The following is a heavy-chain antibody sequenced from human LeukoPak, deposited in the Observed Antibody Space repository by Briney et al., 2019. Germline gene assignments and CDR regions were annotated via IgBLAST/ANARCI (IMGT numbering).Heavy chain of an antibody. V-gene: IGHV4-59*11. D-gene: IGHD3-16*01. CDR1: GGSISGHY. Sequence: SETLSLTCTVSGGSISGHYWTWIRQPPGKGLEWIGQIHYSGRPDYNPSLKSRVTISVDTSKNRLSLKVTSVTGADTAVYYCARFGVDYDMDVWGQGTTVTVSS. CDR3: ARFGVDYDMDV. CDR2: IHYSGRP. J-gene: IGHJ6*02.